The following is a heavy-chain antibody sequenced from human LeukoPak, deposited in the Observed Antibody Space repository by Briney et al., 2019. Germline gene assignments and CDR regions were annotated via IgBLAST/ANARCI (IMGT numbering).Heavy chain of an antibody. CDR2: IYTNGST. V-gene: IGHV4-4*07. Sequence: SETLSLTCTVSGGSISSYYWSWIRQPAGKGLEWIGRIYTNGSTNYNPSLKSRVTMSVDTSKNQFSLKLSSVTAADTAVYCCAGNYGDYPYYYGMDVWGQGTTVTVSS. CDR1: GGSISSYY. CDR3: AGNYGDYPYYYGMDV. J-gene: IGHJ6*02. D-gene: IGHD4-17*01.